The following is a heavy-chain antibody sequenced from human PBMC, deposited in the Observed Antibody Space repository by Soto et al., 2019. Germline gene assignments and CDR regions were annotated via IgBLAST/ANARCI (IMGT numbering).Heavy chain of an antibody. Sequence: ASVKVSCKASGYTFTSYYMHWVRQAPGQGLEWMGIINPSGGSTSYAQKFQGRVTMTRDTSTSTVYMELSSLRSEDTAVYYCASPSDLYGGNSDLILDYWRQGTLVTVSS. CDR2: INPSGGST. D-gene: IGHD4-17*01. V-gene: IGHV1-46*01. J-gene: IGHJ4*02. CDR1: GYTFTSYY. CDR3: ASPSDLYGGNSDLILDY.